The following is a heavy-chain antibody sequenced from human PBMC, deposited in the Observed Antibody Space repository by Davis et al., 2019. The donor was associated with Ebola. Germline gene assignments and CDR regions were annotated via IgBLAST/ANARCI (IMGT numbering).Heavy chain of an antibody. CDR3: AKGKDRDY. J-gene: IGHJ4*02. V-gene: IGHV3-30*02. CDR2: IRYDGSNK. Sequence: PGGSLRLSCAASGFTFSNYGMHWVRQAPGKGLEWVAFIRYDGSNKYYADSVKGRFTISRDKPKNTLYLDMNSLRVDDTAVYYCAKGKDRDYWGQGTLVTVSS. CDR1: GFTFSNYG.